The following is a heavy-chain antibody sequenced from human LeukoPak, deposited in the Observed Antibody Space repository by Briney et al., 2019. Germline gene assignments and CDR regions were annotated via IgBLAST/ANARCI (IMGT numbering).Heavy chain of an antibody. Sequence: GASVKVSCKASGYTFTGYYMHWVRQAPGQGLEWMGWINPNSGGTNYAQKFQGRVTMTRATSISTAYMELSRLRSDDTAVDYCARDLEMSTVIGAFDIWGQGTMVTVSS. V-gene: IGHV1-2*02. D-gene: IGHD5-24*01. J-gene: IGHJ3*02. CDR1: GYTFTGYY. CDR2: INPNSGGT. CDR3: ARDLEMSTVIGAFDI.